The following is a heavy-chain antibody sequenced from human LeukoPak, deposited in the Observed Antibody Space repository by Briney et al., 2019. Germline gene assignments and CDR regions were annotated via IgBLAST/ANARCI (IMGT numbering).Heavy chain of an antibody. Sequence: ASVKVSCKASGSTLTGYYMHLVRQAPGQGLEWMGWINPNSGGTNYAQKFQGRVTMTRDTSISTAYMELSRLRSDDTAVYYCTRQSPLAYYMDVWGKGTTVTVSS. CDR1: GSTLTGYY. V-gene: IGHV1-2*02. CDR2: INPNSGGT. CDR3: TRQSPLAYYMDV. J-gene: IGHJ6*03.